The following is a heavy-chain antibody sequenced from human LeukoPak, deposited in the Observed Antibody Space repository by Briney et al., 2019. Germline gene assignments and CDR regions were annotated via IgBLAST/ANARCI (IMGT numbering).Heavy chain of an antibody. J-gene: IGHJ4*02. V-gene: IGHV3-30-3*01. D-gene: IGHD4-17*01. CDR3: ARIPSDTVTTSGSDY. CDR1: EFTFSSYA. CDR2: ISYDGSNK. Sequence: GRSLRLSCAASEFTFSSYAMHWVRQAPGKGLEWVAVISYDGSNKYYADSVKGRFTISRDNSKNTLYLQMNSLRAEDTAVYYCARIPSDTVTTSGSDYWGQGTLVTVSS.